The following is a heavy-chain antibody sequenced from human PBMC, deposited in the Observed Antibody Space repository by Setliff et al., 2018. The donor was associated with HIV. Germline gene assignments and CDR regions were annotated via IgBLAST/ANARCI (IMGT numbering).Heavy chain of an antibody. CDR2: VFYTGFA. CDR1: GDSIRGYY. CDR3: ARQMPIPGIAITPVDY. V-gene: IGHV4-59*08. Sequence: PSETLSLTGTVSGDSIRGYYWSWIRQPPGKGLEWMGYVFYTGFAAYNPSLKSRLTISVDTPKSQFSLTLTSVTAADTAVYYCARQMPIPGIAITPVDYWGQVALVTVSS. J-gene: IGHJ4*02. D-gene: IGHD5-12*01.